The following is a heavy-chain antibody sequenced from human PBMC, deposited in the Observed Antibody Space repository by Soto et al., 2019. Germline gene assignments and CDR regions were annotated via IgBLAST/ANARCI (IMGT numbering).Heavy chain of an antibody. D-gene: IGHD1-20*01. J-gene: IGHJ6*02. Sequence: QVQLVQSGAEVKKPGASVKVSCKASGYTFTSYGISWVRQAPGQGLEWMGWISAYNGNTNYAQKLKGRVTMTTDTSASTAYMELRSPRSDDTAVYYCAAGITGTDYYYYGMDVWGQGTTVTVSS. CDR2: ISAYNGNT. CDR1: GYTFTSYG. CDR3: AAGITGTDYYYYGMDV. V-gene: IGHV1-18*01.